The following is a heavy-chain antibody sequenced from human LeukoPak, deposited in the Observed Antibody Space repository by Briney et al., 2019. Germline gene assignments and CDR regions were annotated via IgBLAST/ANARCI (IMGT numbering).Heavy chain of an antibody. D-gene: IGHD6-13*01. V-gene: IGHV4-30-2*01. J-gene: IGHJ4*02. CDR3: ARDSGVGVAAAGQNGIDY. CDR1: GGSISSGGYY. Sequence: SETLSLTCTVSGGSISSGGYYWSWIRQPPGKGLEWIGYIYHSGSTYYNPSLKSRVTISVDRSKNQFSLKLSSVTAADTAVYYCARDSGVGVAAAGQNGIDYWGQGTVVTVSS. CDR2: IYHSGST.